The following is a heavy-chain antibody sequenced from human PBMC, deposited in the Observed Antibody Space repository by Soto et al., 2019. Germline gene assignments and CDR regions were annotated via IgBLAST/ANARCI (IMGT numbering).Heavy chain of an antibody. J-gene: IGHJ4*02. V-gene: IGHV4-38-2*01. CDR2: IYRSGTT. D-gene: IGHD1-26*01. Sequence: LSLTCVVSNFSISSYYYWGWIRQSPGKGLEWIASIYRSGTTSYNPSLKSRVTISVDPSKNQFSLMLTAVTAADTAVYYCARTHSGSYYSVFNYWGRGSLVTVSS. CDR3: ARTHSGSYYSVFNY. CDR1: NFSISSYYY.